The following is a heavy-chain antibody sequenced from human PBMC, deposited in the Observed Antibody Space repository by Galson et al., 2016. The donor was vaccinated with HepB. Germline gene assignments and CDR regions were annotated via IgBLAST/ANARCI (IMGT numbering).Heavy chain of an antibody. CDR3: AQKWLRFDS. J-gene: IGHJ4*02. V-gene: IGHV3-23*01. CDR1: GFTFGSYA. Sequence: SLRLSCAASGFTFGSYAMTWVRQAPGKGLEWVSSIEGSGFSTYYANSVKGRVTISRDNSKNTLYLQMNSLTAEDTAVYYCAQKWLRFDSWGQGTLVTVSS. CDR2: IEGSGFST. D-gene: IGHD5-12*01.